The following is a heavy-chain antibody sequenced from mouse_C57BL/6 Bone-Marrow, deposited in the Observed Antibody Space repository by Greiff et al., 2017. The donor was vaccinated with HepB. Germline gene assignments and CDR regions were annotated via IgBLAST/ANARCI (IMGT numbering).Heavy chain of an antibody. J-gene: IGHJ3*01. CDR3: ARGDYGSSSFAY. V-gene: IGHV1-82*01. CDR2: IYPGDGDT. D-gene: IGHD1-1*01. Sequence: VQLQQSGPELVKPGASVKISCKASGYAFSSSWMNWVKQRPGKGLEWIGRIYPGDGDTNYNGKFKGKATLTADKSSSTAYMQLSSLTSEDSAVYFCARGDYGSSSFAYWDQGTLVTVSA. CDR1: GYAFSSSW.